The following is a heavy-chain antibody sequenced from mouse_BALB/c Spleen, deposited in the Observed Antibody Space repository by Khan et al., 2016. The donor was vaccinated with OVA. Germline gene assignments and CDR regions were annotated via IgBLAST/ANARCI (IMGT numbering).Heavy chain of an antibody. CDR1: GYTLTNYG. J-gene: IGHJ3*01. CDR3: ASTNGNYWLAY. Sequence: QVQLKESGPELKKPGETVKISCKASGYTLTNYGMNWVKQAPGKGLKWMGWINTYTGEPTYAEDFKGRIAFPLETSASTAHLQINNLTNEDTATYIYASTNGNYWLAYWGQWTLVTVSA. D-gene: IGHD2-1*01. V-gene: IGHV9-3-1*01. CDR2: INTYTGEP.